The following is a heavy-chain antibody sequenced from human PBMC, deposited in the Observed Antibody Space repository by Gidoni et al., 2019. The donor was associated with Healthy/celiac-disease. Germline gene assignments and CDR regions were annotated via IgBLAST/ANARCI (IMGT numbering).Heavy chain of an antibody. CDR3: AKSRGYCSSTSCSFDY. V-gene: IGHV3-23*01. CDR2: ISGSGGST. Sequence: EVQLLESGGGLVQPGGSLRLSCAASGFTFSSYAMSWVRQAPGKGLEWVSAISGSGGSTYYADSVKGRFTISRDNSKNTLYLQMNSLRAEDTAVYYCAKSRGYCSSTSCSFDYWGQGTLVTVSS. J-gene: IGHJ4*02. D-gene: IGHD2-2*01. CDR1: GFTFSSYA.